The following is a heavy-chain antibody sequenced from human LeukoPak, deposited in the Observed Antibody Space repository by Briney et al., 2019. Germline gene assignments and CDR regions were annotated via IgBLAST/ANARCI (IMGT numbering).Heavy chain of an antibody. CDR1: GFTFSSYG. V-gene: IGHV3-30*18. CDR3: AKDHLDWGSSFDC. J-gene: IGHJ4*02. Sequence: GGSLRLSCAASGFTFSSYGMHWVRQAPGKGLEWVAVISYDGSNKYYADSVKGRFTISRDNSKNTLYLQMNSLRAEDTAVYYCAKDHLDWGSSFDCWGQGTLVTVSS. D-gene: IGHD3-9*01. CDR2: ISYDGSNK.